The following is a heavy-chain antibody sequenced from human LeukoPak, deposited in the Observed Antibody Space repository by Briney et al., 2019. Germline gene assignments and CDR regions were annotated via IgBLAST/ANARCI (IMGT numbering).Heavy chain of an antibody. D-gene: IGHD3-10*01. CDR1: GFTFRSYA. V-gene: IGHV3-23*01. CDR2: ISGSGGST. CDR3: AKDPSSGRTFDY. Sequence: GGSLRLSCAASGFTFRSYAMSWVRQAPGKGLEWVSAISGSGGSTYDADSVKGRFTISRDDSKNTLYLQMNSLRAEDTALYHCAKDPSSGRTFDYWGQGTLVTVSS. J-gene: IGHJ4*02.